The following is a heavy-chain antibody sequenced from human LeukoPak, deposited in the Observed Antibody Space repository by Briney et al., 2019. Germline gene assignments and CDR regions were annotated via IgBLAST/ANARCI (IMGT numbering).Heavy chain of an antibody. CDR1: GFTFSNAW. CDR2: IKSKTDGGTT. D-gene: IGHD2-15*01. CDR3: TTGNLGYCSGGSCYGDAFDI. Sequence: GGSLRLSCAASGFTFSNAWMSWVRQAPGKGLEWVGRIKSKTDGGTTDYTAPVKGRFTIPRDDSKNTLYLQMNSLKTGDTAVYYCTTGNLGYCSGGSCYGDAFDIWGQGTMVTVSS. J-gene: IGHJ3*02. V-gene: IGHV3-15*01.